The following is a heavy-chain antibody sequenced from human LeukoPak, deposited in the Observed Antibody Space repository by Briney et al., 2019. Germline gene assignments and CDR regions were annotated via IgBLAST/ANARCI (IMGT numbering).Heavy chain of an antibody. J-gene: IGHJ6*04. D-gene: IGHD3-10*01. CDR3: ARVVRGSDYYYYGMDV. CDR2: ISAYNGNT. Sequence: ASVKVSCKASGYTFTSYGISWVRQAPGQGLEWMGWISAYNGNTNYARKLQGRVTMTTDTSTSTAYMELRSLRSDDTAVYYCARVVRGSDYYYYGMDVWGKGTTVTVSS. CDR1: GYTFTSYG. V-gene: IGHV1-18*04.